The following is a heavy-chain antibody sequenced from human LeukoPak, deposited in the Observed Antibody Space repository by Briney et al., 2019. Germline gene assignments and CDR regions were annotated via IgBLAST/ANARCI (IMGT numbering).Heavy chain of an antibody. Sequence: GASVKVSCKASGYTFTSYDINWVRQATGQGLEWMGWMNPNSGNTGYAQKFQGRVTMTRNTSISTAYMELSSLRSEDTAVYYCARMEFTMVRGVMRRFDPWGQGTLVTVSS. CDR3: ARMEFTMVRGVMRRFDP. J-gene: IGHJ5*02. CDR1: GYTFTSYD. V-gene: IGHV1-8*01. D-gene: IGHD3-10*01. CDR2: MNPNSGNT.